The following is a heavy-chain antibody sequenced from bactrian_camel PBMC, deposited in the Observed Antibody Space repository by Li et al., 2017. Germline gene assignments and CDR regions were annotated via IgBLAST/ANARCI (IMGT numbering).Heavy chain of an antibody. Sequence: VQLVESGGGLVQPGGSLRLSCAASGFTFSIHGMSWVRQAPGKGLEWVSSINSGDDATLYAGSVTGRFTISRVNAKNTLYLHMNSLKYEDTAVYYCASLSAVASTSMKSHWGQGTQVTVS. D-gene: IGHD4*01. CDR3: ASLSAVASTSMKSH. V-gene: IGHV3S40*01. J-gene: IGHJ4*01. CDR1: GFTFSIHG. CDR2: INSGDDAT.